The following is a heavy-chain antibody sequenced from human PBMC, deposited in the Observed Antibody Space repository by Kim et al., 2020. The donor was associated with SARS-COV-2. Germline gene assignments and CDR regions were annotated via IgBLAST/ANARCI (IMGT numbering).Heavy chain of an antibody. J-gene: IGHJ6*02. CDR3: ARALLGIQLWWLENGMDV. Sequence: VKGRITISQDNSKSALYLQMNSLRAEDPAVYYCARALLGIQLWWLENGMDVWGQGTTVTVSS. V-gene: IGHV3-30*01. D-gene: IGHD5-18*01.